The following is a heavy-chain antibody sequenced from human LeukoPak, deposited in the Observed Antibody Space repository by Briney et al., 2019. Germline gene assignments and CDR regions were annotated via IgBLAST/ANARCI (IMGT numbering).Heavy chain of an antibody. Sequence: GGSLRLSCVATGFTFSDYHMIWIRQAPVKGLEWLSYLTDSSGFTNYADSVKGRFTISRDNAKNSLYLQMNSLRADDTAVYYCARDLAADKRAMDVWGQGTTVTVSS. J-gene: IGHJ6*02. CDR2: LTDSSGFT. CDR3: ARDLAADKRAMDV. D-gene: IGHD6-13*01. CDR1: GFTFSDYH. V-gene: IGHV3-11*05.